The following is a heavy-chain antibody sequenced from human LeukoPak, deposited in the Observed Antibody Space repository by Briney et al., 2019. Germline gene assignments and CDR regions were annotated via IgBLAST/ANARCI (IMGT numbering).Heavy chain of an antibody. CDR3: ARQPLVRDCGGDCEFDY. J-gene: IGHJ4*02. Sequence: GESLKVSCKGSGYSFSNYWIGWVRQMPGKGLEWMGIIYPGDSNTRYSPSFQGQVTISADKSISTAYLQWTSLKASDTAIYYCARQPLVRDCGGDCEFDYWGQGTRVSVSS. CDR1: GYSFSNYW. V-gene: IGHV5-51*01. CDR2: IYPGDSNT. D-gene: IGHD2-21*02.